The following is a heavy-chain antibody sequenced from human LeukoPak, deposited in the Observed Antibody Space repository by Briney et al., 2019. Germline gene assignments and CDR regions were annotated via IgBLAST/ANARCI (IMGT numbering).Heavy chain of an antibody. J-gene: IGHJ3*02. CDR3: ARAYYDSSGYYRLVAFDI. CDR1: GGSISSSY. CDR2: IYYSGST. V-gene: IGHV4-59*01. Sequence: SETLSLTCAVSGGSISSSYWSWIRQPPGKGLEWIGSIYYSGSTYYNPSLKSRVTISVDTSKNQFSLKLSSVTAADTAVYYCARAYYDSSGYYRLVAFDIWGQGTMVTVSS. D-gene: IGHD3-22*01.